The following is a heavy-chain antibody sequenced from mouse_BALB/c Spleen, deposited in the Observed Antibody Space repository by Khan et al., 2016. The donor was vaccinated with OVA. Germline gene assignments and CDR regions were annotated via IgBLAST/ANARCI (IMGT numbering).Heavy chain of an antibody. D-gene: IGHD3-1*01. CDR2: IDPANGNT. CDR3: ARGAPGLAWFAY. CDR1: DFNIKDTY. Sequence: VRLQQSGAELVKPGASVKLSCTASDFNIKDTYIHWVKQRPELGLEWIGRIDPANGNTKYDPKFQGKATITADTSSNTAYLQLSSLTSEDSAVYFCARGAPGLAWFAYWGQGTLVTVSA. J-gene: IGHJ3*01. V-gene: IGHV14-3*02.